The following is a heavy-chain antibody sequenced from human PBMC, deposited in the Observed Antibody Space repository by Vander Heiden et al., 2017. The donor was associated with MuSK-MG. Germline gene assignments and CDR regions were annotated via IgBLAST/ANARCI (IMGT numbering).Heavy chain of an antibody. CDR1: GGTFSSYA. J-gene: IGHJ4*02. CDR3: ARGDVWSGLGDY. D-gene: IGHD3-3*01. V-gene: IGHV1-69*06. Sequence: QVQLVQSGAEVKKPGSSVKVSCKASGGTFSSYAISWVRQAPGQGLEWMGGIIPIFGTANDAQKFQGRVTITADKSTRTAYMELRRLRSEDTAVYYCARGDVWSGLGDYWGQGTMVTVSS. CDR2: IIPIFGTA.